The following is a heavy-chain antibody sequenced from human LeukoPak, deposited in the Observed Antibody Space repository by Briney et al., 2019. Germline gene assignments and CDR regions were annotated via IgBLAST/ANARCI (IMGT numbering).Heavy chain of an antibody. CDR3: ARLTGRNDY. J-gene: IGHJ4*02. CDR2: MNPNSGNT. CDR1: GYTFTSYD. D-gene: IGHD7-27*01. V-gene: IGHV1-8*01. Sequence: ASVKVSCKASGYTFTSYDINWVRQATGQGLEWMGWMNPNSGNTGYAQKFQGRVTITADKSTSTAYMELSSLRSEDTAVYYCARLTGRNDYWGQGTLVTVSS.